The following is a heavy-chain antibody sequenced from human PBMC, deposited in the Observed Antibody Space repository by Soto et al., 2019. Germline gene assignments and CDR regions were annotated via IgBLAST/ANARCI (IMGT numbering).Heavy chain of an antibody. CDR2: IYYSGST. J-gene: IGHJ2*01. Sequence: QVQLQESGPGLVKPSQNLSLTCTVPGGSISSGDYYWSWIRQPPGKGLEWIGYIYYSGSTNYNPSLSSRVTISVDTSKNQFSLNLSSVTAADTAVYYCARIVESGYTIDFDLWGRGILVTVSS. CDR1: GGSISSGDYY. CDR3: ARIVESGYTIDFDL. V-gene: IGHV4-30-4*01. D-gene: IGHD3-16*02.